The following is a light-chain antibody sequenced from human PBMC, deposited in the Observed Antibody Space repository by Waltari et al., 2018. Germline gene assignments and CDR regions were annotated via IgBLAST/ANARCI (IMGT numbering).Light chain of an antibody. V-gene: IGKV3-20*01. J-gene: IGKJ1*01. CDR1: QSVSRS. CDR2: GAS. Sequence: EIVLTQSPGTLLSFPGERATLPCRARQSVSRSLAWYQQKPGQAPMLLIDGASSRATGVPDRFSGSGSGTDFSLTISRLEPEDFAVYYCQHYVRLPVSFGQGTKVEIK. CDR3: QHYVRLPVS.